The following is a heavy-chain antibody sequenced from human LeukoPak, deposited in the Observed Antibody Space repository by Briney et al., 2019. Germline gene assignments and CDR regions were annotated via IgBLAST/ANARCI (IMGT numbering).Heavy chain of an antibody. J-gene: IGHJ4*02. CDR3: TRAYYYDSSGYSPFDY. Sequence: GGSLRLSCAASGFTFSSYGMHWVRQAPGKGLEWVAVISYDGSNKYYADSVKGRFTISRDNSKNTLYLQMNSLRAEDTAVYYCTRAYYYDSSGYSPFDYWGQGTLVTVPS. D-gene: IGHD3-22*01. CDR2: ISYDGSNK. CDR1: GFTFSSYG. V-gene: IGHV3-30*03.